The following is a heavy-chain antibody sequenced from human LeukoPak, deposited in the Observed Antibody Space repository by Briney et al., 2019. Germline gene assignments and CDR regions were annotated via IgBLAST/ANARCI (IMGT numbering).Heavy chain of an antibody. D-gene: IGHD2/OR15-2a*01. CDR2: IGSGGAIT. V-gene: IGHV3-23*01. CDR1: GFTFSSYT. J-gene: IGHJ4*02. CDR3: AKLILMRHHFDY. Sequence: QPGGSLRLSCAASGFTFSSYTMSWVRQAPGKGLEWVSTIGSGGAITYYADFVKGRFTISRDNSQNTLYLQMNGLRAEDTAVYYCAKLILMRHHFDYWGRGTLVTVSS.